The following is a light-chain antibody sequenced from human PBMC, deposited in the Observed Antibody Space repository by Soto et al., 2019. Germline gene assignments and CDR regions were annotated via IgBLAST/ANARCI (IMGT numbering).Light chain of an antibody. CDR3: AAWDDRLSAWV. J-gene: IGLJ3*02. CDR2: SDS. V-gene: IGLV1-47*02. Sequence: QSVLTQPPSASGTPGQRVTISCSGSRSNIGSNYVYWYQQLPGTAPKLLIYSDSQRPSGVPDRFSGSKSGTSASLAISGLRSEDEADYYCAAWDDRLSAWVFGGGTKLNVL. CDR1: RSNIGSNY.